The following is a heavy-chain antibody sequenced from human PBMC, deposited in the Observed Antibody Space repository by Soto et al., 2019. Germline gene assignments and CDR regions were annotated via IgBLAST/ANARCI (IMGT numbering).Heavy chain of an antibody. CDR3: AKAFRYYYDSSGYNPDAFDI. Sequence: GGSLRLSCAASGFTFSSYGMHWVRQAPGKGLEWVAVISYDGSNKYYADSVKGRFTISRDNSKNTLYLQMNSLRAEDTAVYYCAKAFRYYYDSSGYNPDAFDIWGQGTMVTVS. D-gene: IGHD3-22*01. CDR2: ISYDGSNK. J-gene: IGHJ3*02. V-gene: IGHV3-30*18. CDR1: GFTFSSYG.